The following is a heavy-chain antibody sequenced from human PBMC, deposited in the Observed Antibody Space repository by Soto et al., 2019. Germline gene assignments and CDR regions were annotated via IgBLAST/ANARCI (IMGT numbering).Heavy chain of an antibody. CDR1: GYTFTSYS. CDR2: INAGNGNT. J-gene: IGHJ4*02. CDR3: ARSIAVVTALDY. D-gene: IGHD2-21*02. Sequence: ASVKVSCKASGYTFTSYSMHWVRQAPGQRLEWMGWINAGNGNTKYSQKFQGRVTITRDTSASTAYMELSSLRSEDTAVYYCARSIAVVTALDYWGQGTLVTVSS. V-gene: IGHV1-3*01.